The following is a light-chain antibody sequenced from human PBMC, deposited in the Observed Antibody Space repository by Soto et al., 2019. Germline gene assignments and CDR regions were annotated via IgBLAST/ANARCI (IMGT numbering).Light chain of an antibody. V-gene: IGKV3-20*01. J-gene: IGKJ4*01. CDR2: GAS. CDR1: QSVGRNF. Sequence: EIVLRQSPGTLSLSPGESTTLSCRASQSVGRNFLAWYQRKPGRAPRLLIHGASNRATGIPDRFSGSGSETDFTLTISRLEPEDFAVYYCHQYATSPLTFGGGTKVEIK. CDR3: HQYATSPLT.